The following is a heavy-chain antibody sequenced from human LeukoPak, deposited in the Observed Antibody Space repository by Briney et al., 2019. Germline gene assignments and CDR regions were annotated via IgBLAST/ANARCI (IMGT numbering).Heavy chain of an antibody. D-gene: IGHD3-22*01. CDR3: ARGVTMIVDY. Sequence: SETLSLTCTVSGGSISSGDYYWRWLRQPPGKGLEWIGYIYYSGSTYYNPSLKSRVTISVDTSKNQFSLKLSSVTAADTAVYYCARGVTMIVDYWGQGTLVTVSS. V-gene: IGHV4-30-4*01. CDR1: GGSISSGDYY. J-gene: IGHJ4*02. CDR2: IYYSGST.